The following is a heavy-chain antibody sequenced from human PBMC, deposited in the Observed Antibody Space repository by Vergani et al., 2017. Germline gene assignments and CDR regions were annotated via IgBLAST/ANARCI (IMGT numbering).Heavy chain of an antibody. V-gene: IGHV4-30-2*01. CDR1: GGSISSGGYS. Sequence: QLQLQESGSGLVKPSQTLSLTCAVSGGSISSGGYSWSWIRQPPGKGLEWIGYIYHSGSTNYHPSLKSRVTISVDTSKNQFSLKLGSVTAADPAVYYCARDRAQGLVPVDPWGQGTLVTVCS. CDR2: IYHSGST. J-gene: IGHJ5*02. CDR3: ARDRAQGLVPVDP. D-gene: IGHD6-19*01.